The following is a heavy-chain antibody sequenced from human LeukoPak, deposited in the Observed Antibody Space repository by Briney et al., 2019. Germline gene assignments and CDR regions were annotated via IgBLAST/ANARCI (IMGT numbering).Heavy chain of an antibody. V-gene: IGHV3-7*01. J-gene: IGHJ6*04. CDR3: ARDPAADDV. CDR1: GFTFSHYW. CDR2: IKQDGSQK. Sequence: PGGSLRLSCAASGFTFSHYWMSWVRQAPGKGLERVASIKQDGSQKYYGDSVKGRFTISRDNAKNSLYLQMNSLRAEDTAVYYCARDPAADDVWGKGTTVTVSS. D-gene: IGHD6-13*01.